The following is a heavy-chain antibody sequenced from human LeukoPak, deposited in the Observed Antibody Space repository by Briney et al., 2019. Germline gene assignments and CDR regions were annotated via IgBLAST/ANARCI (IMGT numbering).Heavy chain of an antibody. J-gene: IGHJ4*02. Sequence: SVKVSCKASGGTFSSYAISWVRQAPGQGLEWMGRIIPIFGTANYAQKFQGRVTITTDESTSTAYMELSSLRSEDTAVYYCARDGEYSGSYYVDYWGQGALVTVSS. D-gene: IGHD1-26*01. V-gene: IGHV1-69*05. CDR2: IIPIFGTA. CDR1: GGTFSSYA. CDR3: ARDGEYSGSYYVDY.